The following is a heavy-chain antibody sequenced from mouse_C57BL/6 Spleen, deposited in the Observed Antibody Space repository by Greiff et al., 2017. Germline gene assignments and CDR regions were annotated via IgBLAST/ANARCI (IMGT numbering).Heavy chain of an antibody. CDR2: ISGGGGNT. CDR3: ARLLITTVVDHWYFDV. J-gene: IGHJ1*03. Sequence: EVQGVESGGGLVKPGGSLKLSCAASGFTFSSYTMSWVRQTPEKRLEWVATISGGGGNTYYPDSVKGRFTISRDNAKNTLYLQMSSLRSEDTALYYCARLLITTVVDHWYFDVWGTGTTVTVSS. D-gene: IGHD1-1*01. V-gene: IGHV5-9*01. CDR1: GFTFSSYT.